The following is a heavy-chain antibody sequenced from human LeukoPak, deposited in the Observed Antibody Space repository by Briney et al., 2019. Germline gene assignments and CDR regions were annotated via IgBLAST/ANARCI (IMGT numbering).Heavy chain of an antibody. CDR3: AKGVAYYGSGSYSY. CDR2: ISYDGSNK. CDR1: GFTFSSYG. J-gene: IGHJ4*02. Sequence: PGRSLRLSCAASGFTFSSYGMHWVRQAPAKGLERVAVISYDGSNKYYADSVKGRFTISRDNSKNTLYLQMNSLRAEDTAVYYCAKGVAYYGSGSYSYWGQGTLVTVSS. D-gene: IGHD3-10*01. V-gene: IGHV3-30*18.